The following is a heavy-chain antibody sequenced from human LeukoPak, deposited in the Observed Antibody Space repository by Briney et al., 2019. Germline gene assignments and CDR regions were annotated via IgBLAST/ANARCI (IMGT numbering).Heavy chain of an antibody. CDR3: ARARGIAAAAQPSGY. CDR1: RYTFTGYY. D-gene: IGHD6-13*01. CDR2: INPNSGGT. V-gene: IGHV1-2*02. J-gene: IGHJ4*02. Sequence: ASVKVSCKASRYTFTGYYMHWVRQAPGQGLEWMGWINPNSGGTNYAQKFQGRVTMTRDTSISTAYMELSRLRSDDTAVYYCARARGIAAAAQPSGYWGQGTLVTVSS.